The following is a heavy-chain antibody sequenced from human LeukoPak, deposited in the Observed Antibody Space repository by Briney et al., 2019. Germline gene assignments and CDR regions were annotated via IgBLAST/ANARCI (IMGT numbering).Heavy chain of an antibody. Sequence: ASVKVSCKASGYTFASYAMHWVRQAPGQRLEWMGWINAGNGNTKYSQKFQGRVTITRDTSASTAYMELSSLRSEDTTVYYCARVGAAAGPYYFDYWGQGTLVTVSS. J-gene: IGHJ4*02. CDR2: INAGNGNT. V-gene: IGHV1-3*01. D-gene: IGHD6-13*01. CDR3: ARVGAAAGPYYFDY. CDR1: GYTFASYA.